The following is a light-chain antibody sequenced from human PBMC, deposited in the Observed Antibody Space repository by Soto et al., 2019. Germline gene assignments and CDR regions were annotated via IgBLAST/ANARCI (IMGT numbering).Light chain of an antibody. CDR1: SSNIGSKT. CDR3: AALDDSLNGPV. CDR2: SNN. V-gene: IGLV1-44*01. Sequence: QSVLTQPPSASGTPGQRVTISCSGSSSNIGSKTVSWYQQFPETAPKLLMYSNNQRPSGVPDRFSGSKSGTSASLAISGLQSDDEADYYCAALDDSLNGPVFGGGTKLTVL. J-gene: IGLJ2*01.